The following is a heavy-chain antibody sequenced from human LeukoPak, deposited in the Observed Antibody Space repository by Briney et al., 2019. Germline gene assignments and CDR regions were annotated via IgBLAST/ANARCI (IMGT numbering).Heavy chain of an antibody. V-gene: IGHV4-59*01. CDR3: SMDTDMVRYGMDV. D-gene: IGHD5-18*01. CDR2: IYYSGST. Sequence: SETLSLTCTVSGGSISSYYWSWIRQPPGKGLEWIGYIYYSGSTNYNPSLKSRVTISVDTSKSQFSLKLSSVTAADTAVYSCSMDTDMVRYGMDVWGQGTTVTVSS. CDR1: GGSISSYY. J-gene: IGHJ6*02.